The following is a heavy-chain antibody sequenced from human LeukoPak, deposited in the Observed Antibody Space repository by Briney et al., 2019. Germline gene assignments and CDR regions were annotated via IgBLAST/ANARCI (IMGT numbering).Heavy chain of an antibody. Sequence: SVKVSCKASGYTFTGYYMHWVRQAPGQGLEWMGGIIPIFGTANYAQKFQGRVAITADKSTSTAYMELSSLRSEDTAVYYCARDPYGGTLYNWFDPWGQGTLVTVSS. D-gene: IGHD4-23*01. J-gene: IGHJ5*02. V-gene: IGHV1-69*06. CDR3: ARDPYGGTLYNWFDP. CDR2: IIPIFGTA. CDR1: GYTFTGYY.